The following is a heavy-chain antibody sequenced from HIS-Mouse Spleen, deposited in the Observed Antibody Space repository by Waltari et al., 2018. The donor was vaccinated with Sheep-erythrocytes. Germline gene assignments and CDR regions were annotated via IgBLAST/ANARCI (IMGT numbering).Heavy chain of an antibody. CDR3: ARVAAVTTYYFDY. Sequence: ELQLVESGVGLVKPGASMRLSGPASGFTFSSYSVHCVRRAPGKGLEWVSSISSSSSYIYYADSVKGRFTISRDNAKNSLYLQMNSLRAEDTAVYYCARVAAVTTYYFDYWGQGTLVTVSS. V-gene: IGHV3-21*01. CDR1: GFTFSSYS. D-gene: IGHD4-17*01. J-gene: IGHJ4*02. CDR2: ISSSSSYI.